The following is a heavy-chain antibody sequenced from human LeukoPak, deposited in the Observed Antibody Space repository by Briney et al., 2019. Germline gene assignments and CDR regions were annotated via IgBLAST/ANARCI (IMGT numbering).Heavy chain of an antibody. V-gene: IGHV3-21*01. CDR2: ISSSSSYI. CDR3: AREDVAAADEDAFDI. CDR1: GFTFSSYS. D-gene: IGHD6-13*01. Sequence: PGGSLRLSCAVSGFTFSSYSMNWVRQAPGKGLEWVSSISSSSSYIYYADSVKGRFTISRGNAKNSLYLQMNSLRAEDTAVYYCAREDVAAADEDAFDIWGQGTMVTVSS. J-gene: IGHJ3*02.